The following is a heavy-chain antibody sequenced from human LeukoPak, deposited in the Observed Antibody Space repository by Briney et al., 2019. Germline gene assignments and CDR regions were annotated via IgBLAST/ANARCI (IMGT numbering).Heavy chain of an antibody. V-gene: IGHV4-34*01. CDR1: GGSFSGYY. D-gene: IGHD3-3*01. Sequence: PSGTLSLTCAVYGGSFSGYYWSWVRQPPGKGLEWIGEIYHSGSTNYNPSLKSRVTISVDKSKNQFSLKLSSVTAADTAVYYCARAGDYDFWSGPDAFDIWGQGTMVTVSS. CDR2: IYHSGST. J-gene: IGHJ3*02. CDR3: ARAGDYDFWSGPDAFDI.